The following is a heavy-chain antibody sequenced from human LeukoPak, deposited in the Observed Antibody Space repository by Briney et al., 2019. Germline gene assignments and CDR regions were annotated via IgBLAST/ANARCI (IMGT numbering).Heavy chain of an antibody. V-gene: IGHV3-15*01. CDR3: TTLGDYVWGSYRFVH. J-gene: IGHJ4*02. D-gene: IGHD3-16*02. CDR2: IKSKTDGRIT. CDR1: GFTFSNAC. Sequence: GGSLRLSWAASGFTFSNACMSWVRQAPGKGLEWVGRIKSKTDGRITDYAGPVKGRFTISRDDSKNTLYLQMNSLKTEETAVYYCTTLGDYVWGSYRFVHWGQGTLVTVSS.